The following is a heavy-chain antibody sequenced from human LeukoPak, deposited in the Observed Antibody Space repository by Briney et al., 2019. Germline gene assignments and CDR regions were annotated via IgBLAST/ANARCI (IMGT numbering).Heavy chain of an antibody. CDR3: AREPSSSSPPLDY. CDR1: GYTFTGYY. Sequence: GASVKVSCKASGYTFTGYYMHWVRQAPGQGLEWMGWISAYNGNTNYAQKLQGRVTMTTDTSTSTAYMELRSLRSDDTAVYYCAREPSSSSPPLDYWGQGTLVTVSS. J-gene: IGHJ4*02. V-gene: IGHV1-18*04. CDR2: ISAYNGNT. D-gene: IGHD2-2*01.